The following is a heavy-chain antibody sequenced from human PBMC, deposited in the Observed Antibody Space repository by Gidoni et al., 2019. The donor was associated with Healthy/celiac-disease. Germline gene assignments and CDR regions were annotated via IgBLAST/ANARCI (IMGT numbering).Heavy chain of an antibody. CDR2: ISSSSSYI. J-gene: IGHJ2*01. D-gene: IGHD3-10*01. V-gene: IGHV3-21*01. CDR1: GFTFSSYS. CDR3: ARGSHGGWYFDL. Sequence: EVQLVESGGGLVKPGGSLRLSCAASGFTFSSYSMNWVRQAPGKGLEWVSSISSSSSYIYYADSVKGRFTISRDNAKNSLYLQMNSLRAEDTAVYYCARGSHGGWYFDLWGRGTLVTVSS.